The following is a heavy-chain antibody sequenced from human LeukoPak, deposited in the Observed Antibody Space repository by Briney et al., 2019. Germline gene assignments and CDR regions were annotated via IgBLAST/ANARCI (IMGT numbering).Heavy chain of an antibody. D-gene: IGHD1-14*01. CDR3: ARQPPQYYGMDV. Sequence: SETLSLTCTVSGGSFSNYYWSWIRQPAGKGLEWIGRIYTSGSTNYNPSVKSRVTMSVDTSNNQFSLKRTSVTAADTAVYYCARQPPQYYGMDVWGQGTTVTVSS. V-gene: IGHV4-4*07. J-gene: IGHJ6*02. CDR2: IYTSGST. CDR1: GGSFSNYY.